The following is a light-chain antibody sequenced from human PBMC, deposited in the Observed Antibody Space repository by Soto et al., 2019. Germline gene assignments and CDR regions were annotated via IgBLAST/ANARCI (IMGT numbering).Light chain of an antibody. CDR2: EVS. CDR1: SSDVGSYNL. V-gene: IGLV2-23*02. J-gene: IGLJ1*01. CDR3: CSYAGSSTYV. Sequence: QSVLTQPASVSGSPGQSITISCTGNSSDVGSYNLVSWYQQHPGKAPKVMIYEVSKRPSGVPNRFSGSKSGNTASLTISGLQAEDEADYYCCSYAGSSTYVFGTGTKVTV.